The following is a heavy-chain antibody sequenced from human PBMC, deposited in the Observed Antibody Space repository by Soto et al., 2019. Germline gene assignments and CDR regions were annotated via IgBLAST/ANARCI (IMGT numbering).Heavy chain of an antibody. D-gene: IGHD6-13*01. CDR3: ASEGGIAAAGTASFDI. V-gene: IGHV4-34*01. Sequence: SETLSLTCAVYGGSFSGYYWSWIRQPPGKGLEWIGEINHSGSTNYNPSLKSRVTISVDTSKNQFSLKLSSVTAADTAVYYCASEGGIAAAGTASFDIWGQGTMVTVSS. CDR2: INHSGST. CDR1: GGSFSGYY. J-gene: IGHJ3*02.